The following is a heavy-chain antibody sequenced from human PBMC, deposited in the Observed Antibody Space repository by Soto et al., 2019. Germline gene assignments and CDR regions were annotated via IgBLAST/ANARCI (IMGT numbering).Heavy chain of an antibody. Sequence: QLQLQESGPGLVKPSEALSLTCTVSGGSISSSSYYWGWIRQPPGKVLEWIGSIYYSGSTYYNPSLKSRVTISVDTSKNQFSLKLSSVTAADTAVYYCARRLGYCSGGSCYFAFDIWGQGTMVTVSS. CDR2: IYYSGST. D-gene: IGHD2-15*01. CDR3: ARRLGYCSGGSCYFAFDI. J-gene: IGHJ3*02. CDR1: GGSISSSSYY. V-gene: IGHV4-39*01.